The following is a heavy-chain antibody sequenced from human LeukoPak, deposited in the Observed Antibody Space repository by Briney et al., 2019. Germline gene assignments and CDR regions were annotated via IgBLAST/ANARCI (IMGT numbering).Heavy chain of an antibody. CDR3: ARLVGGRPGHGFDP. D-gene: IGHD1-26*01. CDR1: GFSLRTRGMC. Sequence: SGPTLVNPTQTLTLTCTFSGFSLRTRGMCVSWIRQPPGKALEWLSLIDWDDDKYYSTSLKTRLTISKDTSKNQVVLTMTNMDPVDTATYYCARLVGGRPGHGFDPWGQGTLVTVSS. J-gene: IGHJ5*02. CDR2: IDWDDDK. V-gene: IGHV2-70*01.